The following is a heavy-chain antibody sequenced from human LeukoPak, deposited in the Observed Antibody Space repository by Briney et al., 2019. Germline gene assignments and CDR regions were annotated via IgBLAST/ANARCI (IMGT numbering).Heavy chain of an antibody. J-gene: IGHJ5*02. D-gene: IGHD1-1*01. CDR3: ARGLSDDDLPTTTGTTSGFDP. CDR2: INHSESP. V-gene: IGHV4-34*01. Sequence: SETLSLTCAVYGGSFSGYYWSWVRQPPGKGLEWIGEINHSESPNSHPSLKSRVTISVDTSKNQFYLQLSSVTAADTAVYYCARGLSDDDLPTTTGTTSGFDPWGQGTLVTVSS. CDR1: GGSFSGYY.